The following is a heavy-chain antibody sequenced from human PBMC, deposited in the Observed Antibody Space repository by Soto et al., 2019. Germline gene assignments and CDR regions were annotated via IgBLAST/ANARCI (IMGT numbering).Heavy chain of an antibody. CDR1: GWSLRAYS. V-gene: IGHV4-30-2*01. J-gene: IGHJ4*02. D-gene: IGHD2-21*01. Sequence: LFLTYTVSGWSLRAYSSGWIRQPPGKGLEWIGYIYHSGSTYYNPSLKSRVTISVDRSKNQFSLKLSSVTAADTAVYYCARGNVVAIDYWGQGTLVTVSS. CDR2: IYHSGST. CDR3: ARGNVVAIDY.